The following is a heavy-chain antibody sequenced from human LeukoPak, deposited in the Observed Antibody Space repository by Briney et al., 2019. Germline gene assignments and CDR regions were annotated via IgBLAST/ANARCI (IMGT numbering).Heavy chain of an antibody. D-gene: IGHD3-10*01. V-gene: IGHV4-4*02. CDR3: ARSELLWFGGVNSGFDY. CDR2: IYHSGSI. CDR1: GGSISSSNW. Sequence: SETLSLTCAVSGGSISSSNWWSWVRQPPGKGLEWIGEIYHSGSINYNPSLKSRVTISVDKSKNQFSLKLSSVTAADTAVYYCARSELLWFGGVNSGFDYWGQGTLVTVSS. J-gene: IGHJ4*02.